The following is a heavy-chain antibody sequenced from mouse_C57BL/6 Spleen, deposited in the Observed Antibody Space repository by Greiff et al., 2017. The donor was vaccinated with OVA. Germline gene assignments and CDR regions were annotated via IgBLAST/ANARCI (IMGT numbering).Heavy chain of an antibody. CDR3: ARVGGWLRQDFYYAMDY. CDR1: GYTFTSYW. CDR2: INPSNGGT. V-gene: IGHV1-53*01. J-gene: IGHJ4*01. D-gene: IGHD2-2*01. Sequence: VQLQQPGTELVKPGASVKLCCKASGYTFTSYWMHWVKQRPGQGLEWIGNINPSNGGTNYNEKFKSKATLTVDKSSSTAYMQLSSLTSEDSAVYYCARVGGWLRQDFYYAMDYWGQGTSVTVSS.